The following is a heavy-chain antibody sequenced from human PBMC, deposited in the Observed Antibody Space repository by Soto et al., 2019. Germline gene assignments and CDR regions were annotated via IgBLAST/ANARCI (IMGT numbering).Heavy chain of an antibody. Sequence: PGGSLGLSCAASGFTLSSPAITWFFKDQGKGLEWVSGLSDSGGSIYYADSVKGRFTISRDNSMNTLYLQVNSLRAEDTAVYYCAKAFDYNYGGSGGHNDYWGHGTLVTVSS. V-gene: IGHV3-23*01. CDR1: GFTLSSPA. D-gene: IGHD4-4*01. J-gene: IGHJ4*01. CDR3: AKAFDYNYGGSGGHNDY. CDR2: LSDSGGSI.